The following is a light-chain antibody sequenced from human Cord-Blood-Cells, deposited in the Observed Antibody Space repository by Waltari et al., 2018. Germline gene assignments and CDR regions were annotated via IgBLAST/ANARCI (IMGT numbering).Light chain of an antibody. J-gene: IGKJ2*03. CDR3: QQYYSTPYS. V-gene: IGKV4-1*01. CDR1: QSVLYSSNNKNY. Sequence: DIVMTHSLASLAVSMVARATIDCQSSQSVLYSSNNKNYLAWYQQKPGQPPKLLIYRASTQESGVPDRFSGSGSGTDFTLTISSLQAEDVAVYYCQQYYSTPYSFGQGTKLEIK. CDR2: RAS.